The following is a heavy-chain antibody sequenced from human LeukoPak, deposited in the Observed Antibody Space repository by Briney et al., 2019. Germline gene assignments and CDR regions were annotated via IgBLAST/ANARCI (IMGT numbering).Heavy chain of an antibody. Sequence: PSETLSLTCTVSGGSISSGNYYWTWIRQPPGKGLEWIGYIYYSGSTYYNPSLKSRVTIAVDTSRNQFSLKLNSVTAADTAVYYCARDFKGMTTIVYWGQGTLVTVSS. CDR1: GGSISSGNYY. CDR3: ARDFKGMTTIVY. D-gene: IGHD1-1*01. J-gene: IGHJ4*02. CDR2: IYYSGST. V-gene: IGHV4-30-4*01.